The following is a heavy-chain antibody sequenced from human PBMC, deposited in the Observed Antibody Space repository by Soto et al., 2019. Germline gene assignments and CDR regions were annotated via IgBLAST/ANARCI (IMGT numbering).Heavy chain of an antibody. J-gene: IGHJ6*02. Sequence: ASVKVSCKASGYTFTSYGISWVRQAPGQGLEWMGWISAYNGNTNYAQKLQGRVTMTTDTSTSTAYMELRSLRSDDTAVYYCARDGRGYCSGGSCHYYYYGMDVWGQGTTVTASS. CDR2: ISAYNGNT. V-gene: IGHV1-18*01. CDR1: GYTFTSYG. CDR3: ARDGRGYCSGGSCHYYYYGMDV. D-gene: IGHD2-15*01.